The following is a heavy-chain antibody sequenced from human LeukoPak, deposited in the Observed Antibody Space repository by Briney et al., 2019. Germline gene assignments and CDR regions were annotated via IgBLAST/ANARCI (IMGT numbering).Heavy chain of an antibody. CDR3: ARTIAAAGTYLFDY. CDR1: GGSISSYY. V-gene: IGHV4-59*01. Sequence: SETLSLTCTVSGGSISSYYWGWIRQPPGKGLEWIGYIYYSGSTNYNPSLKSRVTISVDTSKNQFSLNLSSVTAADTAVYHCARTIAAAGTYLFDYWGQGTLVTVSS. J-gene: IGHJ4*02. D-gene: IGHD6-13*01. CDR2: IYYSGST.